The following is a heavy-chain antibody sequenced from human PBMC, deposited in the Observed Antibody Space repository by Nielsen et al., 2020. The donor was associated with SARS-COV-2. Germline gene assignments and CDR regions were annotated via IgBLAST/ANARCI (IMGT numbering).Heavy chain of an antibody. CDR2: ISYDGSNK. CDR3: ANSVLSILEGMDV. V-gene: IGHV3-30*18. J-gene: IGHJ6*02. Sequence: VRQAPGKGLEWVAVISYDGSNKYYADSVKGRFTISRDNSKNTLYLQMNSLRAEDTAVYYCANSVLSILEGMDVWGQGTTVTVSS. D-gene: IGHD1-1*01.